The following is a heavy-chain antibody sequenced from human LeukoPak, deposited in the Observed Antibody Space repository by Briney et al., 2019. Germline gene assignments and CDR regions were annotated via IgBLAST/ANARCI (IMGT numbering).Heavy chain of an antibody. CDR2: ISSGTSTT. Sequence: GGSLRLSCAASGFTFSPLGMNWVRQAPGRGLEWVSYISSGTSTTYYADSVKGRFTISRDNAKNSLYLQLNSLRDEDTAVYYGARGRGLTLSYHYFDYWGQGTLVTVSS. V-gene: IGHV3-48*02. CDR3: ARGRGLTLSYHYFDY. D-gene: IGHD3-10*01. CDR1: GFTFSPLG. J-gene: IGHJ4*02.